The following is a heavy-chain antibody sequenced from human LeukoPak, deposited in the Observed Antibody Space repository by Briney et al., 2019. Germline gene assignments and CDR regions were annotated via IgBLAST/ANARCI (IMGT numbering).Heavy chain of an antibody. Sequence: GGSLRLSCAASGFTFSSYAMHWVRQAPGKGLEWVAAISYDGSNKYYADSVKGRFTISRDNSKNTLYLQMNSLRAEDTAVYYCARDLITGTTLFDYWGQGTLVTVSS. J-gene: IGHJ4*02. CDR3: ARDLITGTTLFDY. CDR1: GFTFSSYA. D-gene: IGHD1-7*01. CDR2: ISYDGSNK. V-gene: IGHV3-30-3*01.